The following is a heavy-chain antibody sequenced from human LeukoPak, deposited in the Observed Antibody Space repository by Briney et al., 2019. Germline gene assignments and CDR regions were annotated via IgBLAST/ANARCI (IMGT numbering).Heavy chain of an antibody. D-gene: IGHD5-12*01. V-gene: IGHV1-69*13. CDR3: ARVSRRGYSGYDPGRGNEAFDY. CDR1: GGTFSSYA. CDR2: IIPIFGTA. Sequence: ASVNVSCKASGGTFSSYATSWVRQAPGQGLEWMGGIIPIFGTANYAQKFQGRVTITADESTSTAYMELSSLRSEDTAVYYCARVSRRGYSGYDPGRGNEAFDYWGQGTLVTVSS. J-gene: IGHJ4*02.